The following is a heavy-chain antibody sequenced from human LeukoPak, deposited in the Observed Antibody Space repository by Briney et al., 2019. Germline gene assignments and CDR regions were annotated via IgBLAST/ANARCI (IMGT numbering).Heavy chain of an antibody. V-gene: IGHV3-30*18. CDR1: RFTFSSHG. J-gene: IGHJ4*02. CDR2: ISYDGSNK. D-gene: IGHD4-17*01. CDR3: AKDYRYGDSPVTGIDY. Sequence: GGSLRLSCAASRFTFSSHGMHWVRQAPGKGLEWVAVISYDGSNKYYADSVKGRFTISRDNSKNTLYLQMNSLRAEDTAVYYCAKDYRYGDSPVTGIDYWGQGTLVTVSS.